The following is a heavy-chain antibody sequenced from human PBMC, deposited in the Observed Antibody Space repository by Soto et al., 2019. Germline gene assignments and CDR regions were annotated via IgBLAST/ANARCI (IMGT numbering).Heavy chain of an antibody. V-gene: IGHV1-69*14. CDR3: AREVAADSTFRKDVFDI. Sequence: QVHXXXXGAEVKKPGSSVKVSCKASGGTFSNHAINWVRQAPGQGLEWMGRIIPIFTTTNYAQKFQGRVTSTADKSTITAYMELSSLKHDDTAVYYCAREVAADSTFRKDVFDIWGQGTLVTVSS. D-gene: IGHD3-22*01. CDR1: GGTFSNHA. CDR2: IIPIFTTT. J-gene: IGHJ3*02.